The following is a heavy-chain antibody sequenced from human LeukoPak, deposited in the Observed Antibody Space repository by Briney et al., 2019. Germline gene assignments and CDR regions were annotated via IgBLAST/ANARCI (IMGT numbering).Heavy chain of an antibody. Sequence: GGALRLSCAASGFTFTRYTMNWVRQAPGKGLEWVSSITSGSSYIYYADSVKGRFTIYRDNVKNSLYVQMTSVRVEDRAVYYCAKTYGHFDDWGQGTLVTVSS. D-gene: IGHD4-17*01. CDR1: GFTFTRYT. J-gene: IGHJ4*02. CDR2: ITSGSSYI. CDR3: AKTYGHFDD. V-gene: IGHV3-21*01.